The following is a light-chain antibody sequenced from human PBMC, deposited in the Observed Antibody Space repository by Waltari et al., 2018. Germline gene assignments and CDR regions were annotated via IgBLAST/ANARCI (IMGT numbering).Light chain of an antibody. CDR3: VLYMGSGIRV. CDR2: STN. V-gene: IGLV8-61*01. CDR1: SGSVSPHYH. Sequence: QTVVTQEPSFSVSPGGTVTLTCGLSSGSVSPHYHPRWYQQTPGQAPRTLIYSTNTRSSGVPDRFSGSILGNKAALTITGAQADDESDYYCVLYMGSGIRVFGGGTKLTVL. J-gene: IGLJ2*01.